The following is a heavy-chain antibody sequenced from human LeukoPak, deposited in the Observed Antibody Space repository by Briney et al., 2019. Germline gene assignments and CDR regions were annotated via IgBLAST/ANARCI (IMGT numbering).Heavy chain of an antibody. D-gene: IGHD3-10*01. V-gene: IGHV4-4*02. J-gene: IGHJ4*02. CDR3: GRGSRGSITTVVRPPNY. CDR2: IYHSGST. Sequence: SGTLSLTCAVSGGFISSSNWWSWVRQPPGKGLEWIGEIYHSGSTNYNPSLKSRVTISVDTSKNQFSLKLSSVTAADTAVYYCGRGSRGSITTVVRPPNYWGQGTLVTVSS. CDR1: GGFISSSNW.